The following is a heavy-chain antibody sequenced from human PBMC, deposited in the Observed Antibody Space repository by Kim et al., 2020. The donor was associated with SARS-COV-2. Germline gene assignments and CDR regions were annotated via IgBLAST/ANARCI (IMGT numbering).Heavy chain of an antibody. CDR3: AREKGSQLRCFDWRQKGGAFDI. V-gene: IGHV4-34*01. Sequence: SETLSLTCAVYGGSISGYYWCWSRHPPRKGLGWNGEINHSDSTNYNPTLNRRGTITVDMSKNKFSLKLSPVTAADTDVYYCAREKGSQLRCFDWRQKGGAFDIWGQGTMVTVSS. J-gene: IGHJ3*02. CDR2: INHSDST. CDR1: GGSISGYY. D-gene: IGHD3-9*01.